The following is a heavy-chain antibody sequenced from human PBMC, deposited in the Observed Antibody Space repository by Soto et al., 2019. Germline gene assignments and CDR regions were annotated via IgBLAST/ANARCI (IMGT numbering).Heavy chain of an antibody. CDR1: GGSMNTYY. CDR3: ARVPGP. CDR2: IYHSGST. Sequence: PSETLSLTCPVSGGSMNTYYWGWFRQPPGKGLEWVGYIYHSGSTTYSPSLKSRVTIPVDRSKNQFSLKLNSVTAADTAVYYCARVPGPWGQGTLVTVSS. J-gene: IGHJ5*02. V-gene: IGHV4-59*12. D-gene: IGHD7-27*01.